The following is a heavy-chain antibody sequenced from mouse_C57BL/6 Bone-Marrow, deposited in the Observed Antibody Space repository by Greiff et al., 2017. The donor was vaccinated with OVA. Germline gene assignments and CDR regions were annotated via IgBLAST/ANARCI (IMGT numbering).Heavy chain of an antibody. V-gene: IGHV5-12*01. D-gene: IGHD4-1*01. CDR2: ISNGGGST. CDR3: ARRGNWVDY. CDR1: GFTFSDYY. Sequence: EVQLVESGGGLVQPGGSLKLSCAASGFTFSDYYMYWVRQTPEKRLEWVAYISNGGGSTYYPETVKGRFTISRDNAKNTLYLQMSRLKSEDTAMYYCARRGNWVDYWGQGTTLTVSS. J-gene: IGHJ2*01.